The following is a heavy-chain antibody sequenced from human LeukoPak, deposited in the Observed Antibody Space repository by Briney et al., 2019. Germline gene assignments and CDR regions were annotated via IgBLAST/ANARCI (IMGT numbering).Heavy chain of an antibody. CDR1: GFTFSRYW. CDR2: ITGSGRTS. D-gene: IGHD4-17*01. V-gene: IGHV3-23*01. J-gene: IGHJ3*02. CDR3: SKDPNGDYVGAFDM. Sequence: GGSLRLSCAASGFTFSRYWMHWVRQVPGKGLVWVSSITGSGRTSYYADSVKGRFSVSRDNSQNTVFLHMNSLRADDTALYYCSKDPNGDYVGAFDMWGPGTMVTVSS.